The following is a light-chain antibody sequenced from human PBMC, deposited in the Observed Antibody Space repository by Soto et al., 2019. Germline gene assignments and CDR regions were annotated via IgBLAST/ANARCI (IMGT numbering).Light chain of an antibody. J-gene: IGKJ5*01. CDR1: QSISDT. Sequence: EIVMTQSPATLSVSPGGRATLSCRASQSISDTLAWYQQKPGQAPRLLIHGASTRAPGFPARFSGSGSGTDFTLTISSLQSEDFAVYYCQQYNSWPPITFGQGTRLEIK. V-gene: IGKV3-15*01. CDR3: QQYNSWPPIT. CDR2: GAS.